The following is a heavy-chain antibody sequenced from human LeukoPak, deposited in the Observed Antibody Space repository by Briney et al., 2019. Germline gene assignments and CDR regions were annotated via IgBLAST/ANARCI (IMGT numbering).Heavy chain of an antibody. CDR2: ISGSGGST. Sequence: GGSLRLSCAASGFTFSTYSMSWVRQAPGKGLEWVSAISGSGGSTYYADSVKGRFTISRDNSKNTLYLQMNSLRAEDTAVYYCAKVGISSSGWPFDYWGQGTLVTASS. D-gene: IGHD6-19*01. V-gene: IGHV3-23*01. J-gene: IGHJ4*02. CDR1: GFTFSTYS. CDR3: AKVGISSSGWPFDY.